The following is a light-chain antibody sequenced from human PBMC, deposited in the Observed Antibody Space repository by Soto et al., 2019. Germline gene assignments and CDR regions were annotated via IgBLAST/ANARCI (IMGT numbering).Light chain of an antibody. V-gene: IGLV2-14*01. CDR3: SSYTSSSSYV. CDR1: SSDVGGYKY. Sequence: QSALTQPASVSGSPGQSITISCTGTSSDVGGYKYVSWYQQHPGKAPKLMIYEVSNRPSGVSNRFSGSKSGNTASLTISGLQAEDEADYYCSSYTSSSSYVFGTATQLTVL. J-gene: IGLJ1*01. CDR2: EVS.